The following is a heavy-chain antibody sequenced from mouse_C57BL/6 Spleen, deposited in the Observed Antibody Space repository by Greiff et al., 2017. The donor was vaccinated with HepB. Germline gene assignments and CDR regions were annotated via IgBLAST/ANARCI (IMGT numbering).Heavy chain of an antibody. CDR3: ARWSKEEAMDY. V-gene: IGHV1-19*01. Sequence: SGYTFTDYYMNWVKQSHGKSLEWIGVINPYNGGTSYNQKFKGKATLTVDKSSSTAYMELNSLTSEDSAVYYCARWSKEEAMDYWGQGTSVTVSS. J-gene: IGHJ4*01. D-gene: IGHD2-5*01. CDR1: GYTFTDYY. CDR2: INPYNGGT.